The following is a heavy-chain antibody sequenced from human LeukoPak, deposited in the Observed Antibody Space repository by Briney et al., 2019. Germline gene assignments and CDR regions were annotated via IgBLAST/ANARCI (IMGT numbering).Heavy chain of an antibody. J-gene: IGHJ6*03. Sequence: GGSLRLSCVASGFIFSSYGMSWVRQAPGKGLEWVSAISGSGDSTFYADSVKGRFTISRDNSKNTLYLQMNSLRAEDTAVYYCAKDLPYDFWSGSIYYMDVWGKGTTVTVSS. D-gene: IGHD3-3*01. CDR3: AKDLPYDFWSGSIYYMDV. V-gene: IGHV3-23*01. CDR2: ISGSGDST. CDR1: GFIFSSYG.